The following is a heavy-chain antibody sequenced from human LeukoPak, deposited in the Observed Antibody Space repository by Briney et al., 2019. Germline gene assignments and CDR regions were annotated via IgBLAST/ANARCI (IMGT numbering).Heavy chain of an antibody. Sequence: GGSLRLSCAASGFIVSSNYMSWVRQAPGKGLEWVSTMRGPGASTYYPDSVKGRFTISRDNSKNTLYLQMNSLRAEDTAIYYCARTTGTTWYFDSWGQGTLVTVSS. D-gene: IGHD1-7*01. CDR3: ARTTGTTWYFDS. CDR2: MRGPGAST. J-gene: IGHJ4*02. CDR1: GFIVSSNY. V-gene: IGHV3-23*01.